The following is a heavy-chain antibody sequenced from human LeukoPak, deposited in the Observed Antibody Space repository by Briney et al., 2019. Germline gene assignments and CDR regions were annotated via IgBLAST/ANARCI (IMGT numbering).Heavy chain of an antibody. V-gene: IGHV3-64D*06. CDR2: ISSHGGST. CDR1: GFTFTNSA. D-gene: IGHD5-12*01. Sequence: GGSLRLSCSASGFTFTNSAMHWVRQAPGKGLEYVSSISSHGGSTYYADSVRGRFTISRDNSKNTLYLQMSSLRPEDTSVYYCVKDPREGYSGLFDYWGQGTLVTVSS. CDR3: VKDPREGYSGLFDY. J-gene: IGHJ4*02.